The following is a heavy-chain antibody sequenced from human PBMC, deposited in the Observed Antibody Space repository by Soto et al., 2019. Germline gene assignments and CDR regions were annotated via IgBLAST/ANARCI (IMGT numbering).Heavy chain of an antibody. Sequence: SETLSLTCTVSGGSISSYYWSWIRQPPGTGLEWIGHIHYSGTTNYNPSLKSRVTTSIDTSKNQVSLELTSVTAADTAVYYCTRATVGYCSTTSCRRYYFDSWGQGALVTVSS. CDR3: TRATVGYCSTTSCRRYYFDS. D-gene: IGHD2-2*01. J-gene: IGHJ4*02. V-gene: IGHV4-59*01. CDR2: IHYSGTT. CDR1: GGSISSYY.